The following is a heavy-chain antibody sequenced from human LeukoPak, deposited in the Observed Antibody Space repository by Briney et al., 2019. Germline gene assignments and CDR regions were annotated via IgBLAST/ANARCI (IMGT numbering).Heavy chain of an antibody. Sequence: GVSLRFSGATSGFTFTDYYMSWLRQAPGMELKGGSYISNTGRNTDDAESVKGRFTISRDNGRKSLYLQMHSLRVEDTAMYYCVKDFDGSGPGHWGQGTLVTVSS. CDR2: ISNTGRNT. J-gene: IGHJ4*02. D-gene: IGHD4-23*01. CDR3: VKDFDGSGPGH. CDR1: GFTFTDYY. V-gene: IGHV3-11*01.